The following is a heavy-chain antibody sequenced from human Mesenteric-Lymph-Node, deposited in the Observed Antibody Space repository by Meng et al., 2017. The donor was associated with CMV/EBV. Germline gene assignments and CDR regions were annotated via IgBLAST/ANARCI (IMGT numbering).Heavy chain of an antibody. CDR3: ARQVFGVVSNYGMDV. Sequence: ASVKVSCKASGYTFTSYGISWVRQAPGQGLEWMGWISAYNGNTNYAQKLQGRVTMTTDTSTSTAYMELRSLRSDDTAVYYCARQVFGVVSNYGMDVWGQGTTVTVSS. D-gene: IGHD3-3*01. V-gene: IGHV1-18*01. CDR1: GYTFTSYG. J-gene: IGHJ6*02. CDR2: ISAYNGNT.